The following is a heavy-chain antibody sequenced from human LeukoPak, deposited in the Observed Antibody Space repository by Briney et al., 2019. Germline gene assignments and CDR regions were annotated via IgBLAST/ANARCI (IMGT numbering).Heavy chain of an antibody. V-gene: IGHV4-34*01. Sequence: SETLSLTCAVYGGSFSGYYWSWIRQPPGKGLEWIGEINHSGSTNYNPSLKSRVTISVDTSKNQFSLKLSSVTAADTAVYYCARGRHGRWDYWGQGTLVTVSS. D-gene: IGHD5-24*01. J-gene: IGHJ4*02. CDR1: GGSFSGYY. CDR3: ARGRHGRWDY. CDR2: INHSGST.